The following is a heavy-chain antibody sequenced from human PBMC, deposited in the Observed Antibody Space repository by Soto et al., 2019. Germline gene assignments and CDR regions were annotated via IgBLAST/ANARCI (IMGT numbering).Heavy chain of an antibody. CDR1: GGSINTGGYY. CDR2: IFYTGTA. V-gene: IGHV4-31*03. Sequence: QVQLQESGPGLVKPSQTLSLTCTVSGGSINTGGYYWGWIRHLPGEGLEWIGHIFYTGTAYYNPSLRSRATVSTDTSANQFSLHMYSVTAADTAMDSCARRLDDTPENFFNWFNPWGQGILVTVSS. D-gene: IGHD2-15*01. CDR3: ARRLDDTPENFFNWFNP. J-gene: IGHJ5*02.